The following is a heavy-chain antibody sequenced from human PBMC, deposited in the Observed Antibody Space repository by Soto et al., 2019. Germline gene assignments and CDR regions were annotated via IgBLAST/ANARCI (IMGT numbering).Heavy chain of an antibody. CDR2: MNPNSGNT. J-gene: IGHJ6*03. CDR3: AVVVVPAGHHYYYYYMDV. D-gene: IGHD2-2*01. V-gene: IGHV1-8*01. CDR1: GYTFTSYD. Sequence: ASVKVSCKASGYTFTSYDINWVRQATGQGLERMGWMNPNSGNTGYAQKFQGRVTMTRNTSISTAYMELSSLRSEDTAVYYCAVVVVPAGHHYYYYYMDVWGKGTTVTVSS.